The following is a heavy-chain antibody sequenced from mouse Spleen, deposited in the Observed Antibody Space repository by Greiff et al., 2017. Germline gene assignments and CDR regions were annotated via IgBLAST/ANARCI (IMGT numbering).Heavy chain of an antibody. Sequence: QVQLQQPGAELVRPGASVKLSCKASGYTFTSYWINWVKQRPGQGLEWIGNIYPSDSYTNYNQKFKDKATLTVDKSSSTAYMQLSSPTSEDSAVYYCTRGERYDGVDYWGQGTTLTVSS. J-gene: IGHJ2*01. D-gene: IGHD2-14*01. V-gene: IGHV1-69*02. CDR3: TRGERYDGVDY. CDR2: IYPSDSYT. CDR1: GYTFTSYW.